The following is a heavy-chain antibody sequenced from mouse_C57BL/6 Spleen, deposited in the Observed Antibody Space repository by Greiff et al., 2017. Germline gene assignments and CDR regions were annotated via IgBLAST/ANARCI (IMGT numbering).Heavy chain of an antibody. J-gene: IGHJ4*01. D-gene: IGHD2-5*01. CDR3: ARSPSNYEGYYAMDY. Sequence: QVQLKQSGAELARPGASVKLSCKASGYTFTSYGISWVKQRTGQGLEWIGEIYPRSGNTYYNEKFKGKATLTADKSSSTAYMELRSLTSEDSAVYFCARSPSNYEGYYAMDYWGQGTSVTVSS. CDR1: GYTFTSYG. V-gene: IGHV1-81*01. CDR2: IYPRSGNT.